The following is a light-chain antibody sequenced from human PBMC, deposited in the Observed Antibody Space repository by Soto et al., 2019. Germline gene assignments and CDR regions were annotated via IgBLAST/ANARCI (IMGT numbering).Light chain of an antibody. J-gene: IGKJ4*01. CDR3: QQCGSSPLT. V-gene: IGKV3-20*01. CDR2: GAS. Sequence: EIVLTQSPGTLSLSPRERATLSCRASQSVSSSYLAWYQQKPGQAPRLLIYGASSRATGIPDRFSGSGSGTDFTLTISRLEPEDFAVYYCQQCGSSPLTFGGGTKVDIK. CDR1: QSVSSSY.